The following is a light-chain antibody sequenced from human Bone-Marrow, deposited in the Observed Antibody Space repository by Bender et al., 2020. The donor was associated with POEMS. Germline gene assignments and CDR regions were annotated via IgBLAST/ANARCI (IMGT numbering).Light chain of an antibody. J-gene: IGLJ3*02. CDR1: TSNVGRFF. CDR3: LTRDDSFDDRERWL. CDR2: KDS. Sequence: QSVLTQPPSVLGAPGQSVTVSCSGSTSNVGRFFVSWFQALPGKAPKLLIYKDSQRPSGVPDRISGFRSGSSTFLVISDLRPGDESVYYCLTRDDSFDDRERWLFGGGTQVTVL. V-gene: IGLV1-47*01.